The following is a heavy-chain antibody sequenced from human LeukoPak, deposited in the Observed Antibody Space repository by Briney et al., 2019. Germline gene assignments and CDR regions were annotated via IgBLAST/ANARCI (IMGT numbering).Heavy chain of an antibody. Sequence: PGGSLRLSCAASGFTFSSYEMNWVRQPPGKGLEWIGYIYYSGSTNYNPSLKSRVTISVDTSKNQFSLKLSSVTAADTAVYYCARDLYSGYDWVGFNIWGQGTVVTVSS. V-gene: IGHV4-59*13. D-gene: IGHD5-12*01. CDR2: IYYSGST. CDR1: GFTFSSYE. CDR3: ARDLYSGYDWVGFNI. J-gene: IGHJ3*02.